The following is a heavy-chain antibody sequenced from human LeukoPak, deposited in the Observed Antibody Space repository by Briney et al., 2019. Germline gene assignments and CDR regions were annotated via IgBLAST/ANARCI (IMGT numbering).Heavy chain of an antibody. CDR3: ATGDLLLWFGELWS. D-gene: IGHD3-10*01. CDR1: GYTFTSYY. V-gene: IGHV1-24*01. CDR2: FDPEDGET. Sequence: ASVKVSCKASGYTFTSYYMHWVRQAPGKGLEWMGGFDPEDGETIYAQKFQGRVTMTEDASTDTAYMELSSLRSEDTAVYYCATGDLLLWFGELWSWGQGTLVTVSS. J-gene: IGHJ5*02.